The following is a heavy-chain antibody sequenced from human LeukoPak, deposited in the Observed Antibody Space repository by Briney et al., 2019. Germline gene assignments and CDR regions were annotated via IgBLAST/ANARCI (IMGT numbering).Heavy chain of an antibody. Sequence: PSETLSLTCTVSGGSISSYYWSWIRQPPGKGLEWIGYIFYTGSTNYNPSLKSRVTISVLTSKNRFSLKLSSVTAADTAVYYCARTTEGYCRGRSCYSYYYYMDVWGKGTTVTVSS. D-gene: IGHD2-15*01. CDR1: GGSISSYY. J-gene: IGHJ6*03. CDR3: ARTTEGYCRGRSCYSYYYYMDV. V-gene: IGHV4-59*01. CDR2: IFYTGST.